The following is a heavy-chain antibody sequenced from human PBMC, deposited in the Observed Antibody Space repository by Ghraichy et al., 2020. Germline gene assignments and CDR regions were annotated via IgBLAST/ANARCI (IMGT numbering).Heavy chain of an antibody. CDR2: MHHGGNT. Sequence: SENLSLTCAVSGASISSSDWWTWVRQPPGKGLEWLAEMHHGGNTNYNPSIRSRVTISLDKSRNLLSLNVKSVTAADTAVYFCARVPCCPSGFSDGSGYYWEMRWFDPWGRGTLVTVAS. D-gene: IGHD3-22*01. J-gene: IGHJ5*02. V-gene: IGHV4-4*02. CDR3: ARVPCCPSGFSDGSGYYWEMRWFDP. CDR1: GASISSSDW.